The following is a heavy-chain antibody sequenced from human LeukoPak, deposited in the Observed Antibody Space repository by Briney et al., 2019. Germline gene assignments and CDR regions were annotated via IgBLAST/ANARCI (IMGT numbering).Heavy chain of an antibody. CDR3: AKDGTTTITFDY. CDR2: ISGSGGST. CDR1: GFTFSSYA. D-gene: IGHD1-1*01. V-gene: IGHV3-23*01. J-gene: IGHJ4*02. Sequence: GGSLRLSCVASGFTFSSYAMSWVRQAPGKGLEWVSVISGSGGSTYYRDSVKGRFTISRDNSKNTVYLQMNSLRAEDMAVYYCAKDGTTTITFDYWGQGTLVAVSS.